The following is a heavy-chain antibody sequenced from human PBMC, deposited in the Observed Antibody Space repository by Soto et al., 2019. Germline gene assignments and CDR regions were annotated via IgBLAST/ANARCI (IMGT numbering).Heavy chain of an antibody. J-gene: IGHJ4*02. V-gene: IGHV4-34*01. CDR3: ARGHAYDYIWGSYRYSFDY. CDR2: INHSGST. D-gene: IGHD3-16*02. CDR1: GGSFSGYY. Sequence: QVQLQQWGAGLLKPSETLSLTCAVYGGSFSGYYWSWIRQPSGKGLEWIGEINHSGSTNYNPSLKSRVTISVDTSKNQFSLKLSSVTAAYTAVYYCARGHAYDYIWGSYRYSFDYWGQGTLVTVSS.